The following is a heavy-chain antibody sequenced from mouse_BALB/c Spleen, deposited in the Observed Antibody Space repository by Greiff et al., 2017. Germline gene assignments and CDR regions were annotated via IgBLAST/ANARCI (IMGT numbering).Heavy chain of an antibody. J-gene: IGHJ4*01. CDR1: GYAFSSSW. CDR3: ARWNDGYVVYAMDY. V-gene: IGHV1-82*01. D-gene: IGHD2-3*01. CDR2: IYPGDGDT. Sequence: VQLQQSGPELVKPGASVTISCTASGYAFSSSWMNWVKQRPGQGLEWIGRIYPGDGDTNYNGKFKGKATLTADKSSSTAYMQLSSLTSVDSAVYCCARWNDGYVVYAMDYWGQGTSVTVSA.